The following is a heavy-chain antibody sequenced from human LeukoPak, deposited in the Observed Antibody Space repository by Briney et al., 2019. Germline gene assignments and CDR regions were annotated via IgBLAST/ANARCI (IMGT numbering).Heavy chain of an antibody. Sequence: PGRSLRLSCAASGFTFISYAMHWVRQAPGKGLEWVAIISYDGSNKFYADSVKGRFTISRDNSNNTLYLQMNTLKTEDTAVYYCSTEGLAYCDGDCYSWGQGTLVTVSS. V-gene: IGHV3-30-3*01. CDR2: ISYDGSNK. CDR1: GFTFISYA. CDR3: STEGLAYCDGDCYS. D-gene: IGHD2-21*02. J-gene: IGHJ5*02.